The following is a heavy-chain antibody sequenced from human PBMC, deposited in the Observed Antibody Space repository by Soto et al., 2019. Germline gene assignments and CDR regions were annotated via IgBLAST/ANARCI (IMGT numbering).Heavy chain of an antibody. CDR1: GFTSSSDG. D-gene: IGHD4-4*01. Sequence: GGSLRLSCAASGFTSSSDGMHWVRQAPGKGLEWVAVISYDGSSKYYADSVKGRFTISRDNSKNTLYLQMNSLRAEDTAVYYCAKDFKGFVTVTTDGMDVWGQGTTVTVSS. V-gene: IGHV3-30*18. J-gene: IGHJ6*02. CDR3: AKDFKGFVTVTTDGMDV. CDR2: ISYDGSSK.